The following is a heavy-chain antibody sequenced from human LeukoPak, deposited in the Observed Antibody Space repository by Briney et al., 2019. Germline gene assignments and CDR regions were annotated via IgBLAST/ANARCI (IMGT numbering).Heavy chain of an antibody. V-gene: IGHV3-33*06. J-gene: IGHJ4*02. CDR2: IWYDGSNK. CDR3: AKDWYYYDSSGYYFDY. CDR1: GFTFSSYG. D-gene: IGHD3-22*01. Sequence: PGRSLRLSCAASGFTFSSYGMHWVRQAPGKGLEWVAVIWYDGSNKYYPDSVKGRFTISRDNSKNTLYLQMNSLRAEDTAVYYCAKDWYYYDSSGYYFDYWGQGTLVTVSS.